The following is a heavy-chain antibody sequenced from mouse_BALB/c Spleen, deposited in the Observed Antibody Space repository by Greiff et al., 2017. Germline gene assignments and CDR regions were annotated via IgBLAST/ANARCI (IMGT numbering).Heavy chain of an antibody. CDR3: TRGSTMITTRGVYAMDY. D-gene: IGHD2-4*01. J-gene: IGHJ4*01. Sequence: QVQLQQPGAELVKPGASVKLSCKASGYTFTSYYMYWVKQRPGQGLEWIGGINPSNGGTNFNEKFKSKATLTVDKSSSTAYMQLSSLTSGDSAVYYCTRGSTMITTRGVYAMDYWGQGTSVTVSS. CDR2: INPSNGGT. CDR1: GYTFTSYY. V-gene: IGHV1S81*02.